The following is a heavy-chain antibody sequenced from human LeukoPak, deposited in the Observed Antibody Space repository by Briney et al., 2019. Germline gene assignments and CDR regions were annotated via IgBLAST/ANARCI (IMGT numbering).Heavy chain of an antibody. CDR1: GDTFSSDA. J-gene: IGHJ4*02. Sequence: SVKVSCKASGDTFSSDAISWVRQAPGQGLEWMGRIIPIFGIANYAQKFQGRVTITADKSTSTAYMELSSLRSEDTAVYYCAREGIASVRFDYWGQGTLVTVSS. CDR3: AREGIASVRFDY. V-gene: IGHV1-69*04. CDR2: IIPIFGIA. D-gene: IGHD6-13*01.